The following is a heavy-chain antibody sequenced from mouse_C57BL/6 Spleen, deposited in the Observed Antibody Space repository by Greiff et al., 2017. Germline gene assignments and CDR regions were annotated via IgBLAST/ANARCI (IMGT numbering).Heavy chain of an antibody. D-gene: IGHD4-1*01. V-gene: IGHV5-6*01. CDR2: ISSGGSYT. J-gene: IGHJ1*03. CDR1: GFTFSSYG. Sequence: EVQLVESGGDLVKPGGSLKLSCAASGFTFSSYGMSWVRQTPDKRLEWVATISSGGSYTYYPDSVKGRFTISRDNAKNTLYLQMSSLKSEDTAMYYCAKLGRDWYFDVWGTGTTVTVSS. CDR3: AKLGRDWYFDV.